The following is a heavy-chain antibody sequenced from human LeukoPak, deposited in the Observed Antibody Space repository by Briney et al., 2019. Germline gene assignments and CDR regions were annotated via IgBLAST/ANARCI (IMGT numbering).Heavy chain of an antibody. CDR3: ARRESYYGSGSFDY. D-gene: IGHD3-10*01. CDR1: GGSISSSSYS. Sequence: PSETLSLTCTVSGGSISSSSYSWGWIRQPPGKGLEWIGSIYYSGSTYYNPSLKSRVTISVDTSKNQFSLKLSSVTAADTAVYYCARRESYYGSGSFDYWGQGTLVTVSS. V-gene: IGHV4-39*01. CDR2: IYYSGST. J-gene: IGHJ4*02.